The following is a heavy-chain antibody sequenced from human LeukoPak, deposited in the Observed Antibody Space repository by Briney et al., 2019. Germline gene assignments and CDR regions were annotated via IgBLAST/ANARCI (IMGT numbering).Heavy chain of an antibody. J-gene: IGHJ3*02. V-gene: IGHV1-2*02. D-gene: IGHD5-12*01. CDR1: GYTFTGYY. CDR3: ARVGIEGQHAFDI. Sequence: ASVKVSCKASGYTFTGYYLHWVRQAPGQGLEWMGWINPNSGGTNYAQKFQSRVTMTRDTSISTAYMELSRLRSDDTAIYYCARVGIEGQHAFDIWGEGTMVTVS. CDR2: INPNSGGT.